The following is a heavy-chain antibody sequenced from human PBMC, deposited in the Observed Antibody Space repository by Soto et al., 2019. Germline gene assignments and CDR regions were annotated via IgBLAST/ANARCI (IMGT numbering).Heavy chain of an antibody. V-gene: IGHV3-43*02. CDR3: AKGTRQSGYYYYYGRDV. D-gene: IGHD3-3*01. CDR1: GFTFDDYA. CDR2: ISGDGGST. Sequence: GGSLRLSCAASGFTFDDYAMQWVRQAPGKGLEWVSLISGDGGSTYYADSVKGRFTISRDNSKNSLYLQMNSLRTEDTALYYCAKGTRQSGYYYYYGRDVWGQGTTVTVSS. J-gene: IGHJ6*02.